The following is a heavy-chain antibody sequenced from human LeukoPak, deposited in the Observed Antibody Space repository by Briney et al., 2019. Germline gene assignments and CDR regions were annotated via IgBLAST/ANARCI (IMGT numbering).Heavy chain of an antibody. CDR3: ARGVIHLSYDY. D-gene: IGHD5-18*01. J-gene: IGHJ4*02. Sequence: ASVKVSYKASGYTFTGYYMHWVRQAPGQGLEWMGWINPNSGGTNYAQKFQGRVTMTRDTSISTAYMELSRLASDDTAVFYCARGVIHLSYDYWGQGTLVIVSS. CDR1: GYTFTGYY. V-gene: IGHV1-2*02. CDR2: INPNSGGT.